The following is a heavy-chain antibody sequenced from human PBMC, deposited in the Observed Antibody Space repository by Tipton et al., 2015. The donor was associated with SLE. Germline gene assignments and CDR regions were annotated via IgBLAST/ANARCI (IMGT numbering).Heavy chain of an antibody. J-gene: IGHJ3*01. CDR3: ARSVVIPAARAFDL. CDR2: IFYTGTT. D-gene: IGHD2-2*01. CDR1: GDSISGDYY. Sequence: TLSLTCTVSGDSISGDYYWSWIRHHPAKGLEWIGYIFYTGTTHYNPSLESRLSISIDRSKNQFSLSLTSVTAADTGVYYCARSVVIPAARAFDLWGQGTAVTVSS. V-gene: IGHV4-30-4*01.